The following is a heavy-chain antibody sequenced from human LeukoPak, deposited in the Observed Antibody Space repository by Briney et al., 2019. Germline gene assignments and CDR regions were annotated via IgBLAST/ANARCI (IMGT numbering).Heavy chain of an antibody. D-gene: IGHD2-15*01. CDR1: GFTFSSYS. J-gene: IGHJ4*02. CDR3: ARDEFSGGSCHDY. Sequence: PGGSLRFSCAASGFTFSSYSMNWVRQAPGKGLEWVSYISSSSSTIYYADSVKGRFTISRDNAKNSLYLQMNSLRAEDTAVYYCARDEFSGGSCHDYWGQGTLVTVSS. V-gene: IGHV3-48*01. CDR2: ISSSSSTI.